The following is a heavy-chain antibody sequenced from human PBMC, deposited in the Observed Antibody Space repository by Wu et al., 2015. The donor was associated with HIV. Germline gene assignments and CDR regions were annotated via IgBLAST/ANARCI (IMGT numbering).Heavy chain of an antibody. CDR3: VTNIIVNPGYNWFDP. J-gene: IGHJ5*02. D-gene: IGHD2-21*01. CDR1: GGSFKTYA. V-gene: IGHV1-69*12. CDR2: IIPIAGTA. Sequence: QVQLVQSGAEVKKPGSSVKVSCKAFGGSFKTYALTWVRQAPGQGLEWMGGIIPIAGTAHYAQKFQGRVTITADESTSTVYMEISSLKYDDTAVYYCVTNIIVNPGYNWFDPWGQGTLVTVSS.